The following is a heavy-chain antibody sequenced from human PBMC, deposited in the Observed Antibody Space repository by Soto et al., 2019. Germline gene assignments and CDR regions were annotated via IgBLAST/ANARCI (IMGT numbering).Heavy chain of an antibody. J-gene: IGHJ4*02. CDR2: IYPDSGGT. V-gene: IGHV1-2*02. CDR1: GYTFSGFY. CDR3: RVTGVSEVDY. Sequence: ASVKVACKTSGYTFSGFYVHWVRQAPGQGLESMGWIYPDSGGTDYAQKFQGRVTMTRDTSISTAYMELSRLRSDDTAVYYCRVTGVSEVDYWGQGTLDTVSS. D-gene: IGHD2-8*01.